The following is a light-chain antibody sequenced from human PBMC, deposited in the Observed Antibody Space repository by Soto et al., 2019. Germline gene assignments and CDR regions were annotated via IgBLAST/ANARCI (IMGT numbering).Light chain of an antibody. Sequence: EIVLTQSPGTLSLSPGEGATLSCRASQSFSTIFFAWYQQKLGQFPRLLFYGASTRATGIPDRFSGIGFGTDFTFTFSRLEPEDFAVYYCQQYGRTSWTFGQGTKVDIK. V-gene: IGKV3-20*01. CDR3: QQYGRTSWT. J-gene: IGKJ1*01. CDR1: QSFSTIF. CDR2: GAS.